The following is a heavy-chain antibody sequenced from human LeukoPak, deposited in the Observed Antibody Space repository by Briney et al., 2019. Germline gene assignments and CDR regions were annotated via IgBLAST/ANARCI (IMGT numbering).Heavy chain of an antibody. D-gene: IGHD3-16*01. CDR3: RRDYVIGDQLALDY. J-gene: IGHJ4*02. CDR1: GFNFDEYG. V-gene: IGHV3-20*04. Sequence: GGSLRLSCAASGFNFDEYGMTWVRQAPGKGLEWVSSINWSGGDTIYAESVKGRFTFSRDNAKNSLYLQMNILRAEDTALYYWRRDYVIGDQLALDYWGQGTLVTVSS. CDR2: INWSGGDT.